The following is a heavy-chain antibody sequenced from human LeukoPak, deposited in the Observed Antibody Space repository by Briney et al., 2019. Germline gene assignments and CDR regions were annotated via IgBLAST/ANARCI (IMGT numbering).Heavy chain of an antibody. CDR1: GFTFGSYG. Sequence: PGRSLRLSCAASGFTFGSYGMHWVRQAPGKGLEWVAVISYDGSNKYYADSVKGRFTISRDNSKNTLYLQMNSLRAEDTAVYYCAKDGGDPESLGYWGQGTLVTVSS. D-gene: IGHD2-21*02. CDR2: ISYDGSNK. V-gene: IGHV3-30*18. CDR3: AKDGGDPESLGY. J-gene: IGHJ4*02.